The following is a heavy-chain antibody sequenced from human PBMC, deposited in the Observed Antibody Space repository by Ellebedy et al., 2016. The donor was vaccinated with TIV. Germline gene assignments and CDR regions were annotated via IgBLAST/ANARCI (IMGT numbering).Heavy chain of an antibody. D-gene: IGHD6-13*01. CDR1: GGSISSSSYY. Sequence: MPSETLSLTCTVSGGSISSSSYYWSWIRQPPGKGLEGSGSSYYSGHTYYNPSLKTRVTIPVDTSKNQFSLKLSSVTAADTAVYYCARSRVGSSWWGPGSNWFDPWGQGTLVTVSS. V-gene: IGHV4-39*07. CDR2: SYYSGHT. CDR3: ARSRVGSSWWGPGSNWFDP. J-gene: IGHJ5*02.